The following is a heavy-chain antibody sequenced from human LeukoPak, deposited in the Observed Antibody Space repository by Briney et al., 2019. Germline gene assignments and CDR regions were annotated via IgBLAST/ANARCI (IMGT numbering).Heavy chain of an antibody. Sequence: SQTLSLTCAVSGGSISSGGYSWSWIRQPPGKGLEWIGYIYHSGSTYYNLSLKSRVTISVDRSKNQFSLKLSSVTAADTAVYYCARDLPGLVRGVISYWGQGTLVTVSS. CDR1: GGSISSGGYS. J-gene: IGHJ4*02. CDR2: IYHSGST. V-gene: IGHV4-30-2*01. D-gene: IGHD3-10*01. CDR3: ARDLPGLVRGVISY.